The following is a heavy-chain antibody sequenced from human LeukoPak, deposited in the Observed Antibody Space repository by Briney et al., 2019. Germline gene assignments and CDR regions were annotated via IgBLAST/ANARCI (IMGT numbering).Heavy chain of an antibody. V-gene: IGHV3-9*01. Sequence: GGSLRLSCAASGFTFDDYAMHWVRQAPGKGLEWVSGISWNSGSIGYADSVKGRFTISRDNAKNSLYLQMNSLRAEDTAVYYCATDYGSGSYYFAAFDIWGQGTMVTVSS. CDR3: ATDYGSGSYYFAAFDI. CDR2: ISWNSGSI. D-gene: IGHD3-10*01. CDR1: GFTFDDYA. J-gene: IGHJ3*02.